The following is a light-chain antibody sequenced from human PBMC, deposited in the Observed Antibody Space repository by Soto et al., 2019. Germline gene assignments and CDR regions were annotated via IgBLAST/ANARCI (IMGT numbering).Light chain of an antibody. CDR3: QQYTSLYT. V-gene: IGKV1-5*03. CDR1: QSISSW. J-gene: IGKJ2*01. Sequence: DIQMTQSPSTLSASVGDRVTITCWASQSISSWLAWYQQKPGKAPKLLIYKASSLESGVPSRFSGSGSGTECTVTIRSLPPDDCATYYCQQYTSLYTFGQGTKLEIK. CDR2: KAS.